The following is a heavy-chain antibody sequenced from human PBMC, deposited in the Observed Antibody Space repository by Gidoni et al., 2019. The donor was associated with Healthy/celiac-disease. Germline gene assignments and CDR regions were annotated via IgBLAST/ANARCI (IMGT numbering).Heavy chain of an antibody. CDR2: ISSSSSYI. D-gene: IGHD2-15*01. J-gene: IGHJ6*02. V-gene: IGHV3-21*01. CDR3: ARDCSGGSCYGYYGIDV. Sequence: EVQLVESRGGLVKPGGSLHLSCPAPGFTFSRYRMNWVRKAPGKVLEWVSSISSSSSYIYYADSVKGRFTISRDNAKNSLYLQMNSLRAEDTAVYYCARDCSGGSCYGYYGIDVWGQGTTVTVSS. CDR1: GFTFSRYR.